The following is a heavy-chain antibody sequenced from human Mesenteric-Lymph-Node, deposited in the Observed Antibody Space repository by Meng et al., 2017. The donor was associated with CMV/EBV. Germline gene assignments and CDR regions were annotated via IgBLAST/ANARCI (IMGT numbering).Heavy chain of an antibody. CDR3: ARGHGYCSSTSCYTGDYYDGMDV. J-gene: IGHJ6*02. V-gene: IGHV3-30*04. D-gene: IGHD2-2*01. CDR2: ISYDGSNK. CDR1: GFTFSSYA. Sequence: GESLKISCAASGFTFSSYAMHWVRQAPGKGLEWVVVISYDGSNKYYADSVKGRFTISRDNSKNTLYLQMNSLRAEDTAVYYCARGHGYCSSTSCYTGDYYDGMDVWGQGTTVTVSS.